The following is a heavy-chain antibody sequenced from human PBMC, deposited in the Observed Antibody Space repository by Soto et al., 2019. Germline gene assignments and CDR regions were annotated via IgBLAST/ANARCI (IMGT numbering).Heavy chain of an antibody. CDR2: IYWDDDK. J-gene: IGHJ6*02. Sequence: QITLKESGPTLVRPTQTLTLTCTFSGFSLSTSGVGVGWIRQPPGKALEWLALIYWDDDKRYSPSLKSRLTLPQDTSKNQVVLTMTNMDPVDTATYYCAHSRCGGDCLQSYASHYYYGMDVWGQGTTVTVSS. D-gene: IGHD2-21*02. V-gene: IGHV2-5*02. CDR1: GFSLSTSGVG. CDR3: AHSRCGGDCLQSYASHYYYGMDV.